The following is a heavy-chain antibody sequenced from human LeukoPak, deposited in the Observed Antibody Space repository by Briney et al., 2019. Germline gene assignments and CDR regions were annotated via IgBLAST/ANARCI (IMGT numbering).Heavy chain of an antibody. V-gene: IGHV4-38-2*02. J-gene: IGHJ4*02. CDR2: IYHSGST. Sequence: SETLSLTCTVSGYSISSGYYWGWIRQPPGKGLEWIGSIYHSGSTYYNPSLKSRVTKSVDTSKNQFSLKLTSVTAADTAVYYCARGQRGARYFDYWGQGTLVTVSS. CDR3: ARGQRGARYFDY. CDR1: GYSISSGYY. D-gene: IGHD1-26*01.